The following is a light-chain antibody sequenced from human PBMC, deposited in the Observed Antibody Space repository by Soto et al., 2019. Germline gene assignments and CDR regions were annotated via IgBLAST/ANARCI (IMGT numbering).Light chain of an antibody. J-gene: IGKJ2*01. CDR1: QSISSR. V-gene: IGKV1-5*01. CDR2: DAL. Sequence: DIQMTQSPSTLSASVGDRVTITCRASQSISSRLAWYQKKPGKAPKLLLYDALNLESGVPSRFSGSGSGTEFPVSIGSLQPDDFAHYYCQQYDTYFRYTFGQGTKLEIK. CDR3: QQYDTYFRYT.